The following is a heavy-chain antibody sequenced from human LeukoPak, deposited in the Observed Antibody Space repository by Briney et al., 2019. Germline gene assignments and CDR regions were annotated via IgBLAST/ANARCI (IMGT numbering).Heavy chain of an antibody. CDR3: AMDYYYDSSGYSY. V-gene: IGHV5-51*01. CDR1: GYSFTSYW. D-gene: IGHD3-22*01. Sequence: GESLKISCKGSGYSFTSYWIGWVRQMPGKGLECMGIIYPGDSDTRYSPSFQGQVTISADKSISTAYLQWSSLKASDTAMYYCAMDYYYDSSGYSYWGQGTLVTVSS. J-gene: IGHJ4*02. CDR2: IYPGDSDT.